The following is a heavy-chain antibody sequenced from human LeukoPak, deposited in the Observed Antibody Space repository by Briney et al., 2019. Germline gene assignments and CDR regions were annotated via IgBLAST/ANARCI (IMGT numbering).Heavy chain of an antibody. Sequence: SETLSLTCTVSGGSISNSDYYWGWIRQPPGKGLEWIGNMYYSGSTYYNPSLKSRVTISVDTSKNQFSLKLSSVTAADTAVYYCARAPRQLWFRPYFDYWGQGTLVTVSS. CDR2: MYYSGST. J-gene: IGHJ4*02. D-gene: IGHD5-18*01. V-gene: IGHV4-39*07. CDR1: GGSISNSDYY. CDR3: ARAPRQLWFRPYFDY.